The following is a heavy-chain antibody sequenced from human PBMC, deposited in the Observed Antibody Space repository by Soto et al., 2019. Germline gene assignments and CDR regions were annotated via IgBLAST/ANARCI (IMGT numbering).Heavy chain of an antibody. CDR3: ARDPLYTHCRSTSCISILPPH. Sequence: GESLKISCAATGFTFSSYSMNWVRQAPGKGLEWVSSISSSSSYIYYADSVKGRFTISRDNAKNSLYLQMNSLRAEDTAVYYCARDPLYTHCRSTSCISILPPHWGQGTLVTVAS. CDR1: GFTFSSYS. J-gene: IGHJ4*02. CDR2: ISSSSSYI. D-gene: IGHD2-2*01. V-gene: IGHV3-21*01.